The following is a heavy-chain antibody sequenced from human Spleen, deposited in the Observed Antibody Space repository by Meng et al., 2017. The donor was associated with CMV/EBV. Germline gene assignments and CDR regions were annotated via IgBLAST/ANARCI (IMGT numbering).Heavy chain of an antibody. D-gene: IGHD2-2*02. V-gene: IGHV1-46*01. CDR1: GYTFANYY. Sequence: ASVKVSCKASGYTFANYYMHWVRQAPGQGLEWMGIINPSGGITNYAQNFQGRVTMTRVTSTSTVYMELSSLRSEATAVYYCARCSSSSCYTGHYYGMDVWGQGTTVTVSS. J-gene: IGHJ6*02. CDR3: ARCSSSSCYTGHYYGMDV. CDR2: INPSGGIT.